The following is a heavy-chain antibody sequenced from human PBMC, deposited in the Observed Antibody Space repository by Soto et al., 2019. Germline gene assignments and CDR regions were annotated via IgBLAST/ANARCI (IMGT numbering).Heavy chain of an antibody. D-gene: IGHD3-3*01. CDR1: GCTFSSYA. CDR3: ASPTYDDWSGYSYYYYSIGMDF. J-gene: IGHJ6*02. Sequence: SVKVSCKASGCTFSSYAISWVRQAPGQGLEWMGGIIPIFGTANYAQKFQGRVTITADKSTSTAYMELTSLRSKDTAVYYCASPTYDDWSGYSYYYYSIGMDFWGQGTTVTVSS. CDR2: IIPIFGTA. V-gene: IGHV1-69*06.